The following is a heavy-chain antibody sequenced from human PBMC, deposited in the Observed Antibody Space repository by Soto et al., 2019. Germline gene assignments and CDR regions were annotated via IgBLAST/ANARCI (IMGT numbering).Heavy chain of an antibody. V-gene: IGHV3-7*01. D-gene: IGHD2-8*01. CDR3: SRSLNA. CDR2: INQDGSEK. J-gene: IGHJ5*02. Sequence: GGSLRLSCAASGFTFSTYWMDWVRQTPGKGLEWVANINQDGSEKNYVDSVKGRFTISRDNAKNSLYLQMSSLTAEDSALYYCSRSLNAWGQGTLVTVSS. CDR1: GFTFSTYW.